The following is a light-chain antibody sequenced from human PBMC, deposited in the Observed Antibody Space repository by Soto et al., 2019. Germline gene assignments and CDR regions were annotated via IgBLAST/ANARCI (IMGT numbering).Light chain of an antibody. Sequence: EIVMTQSPATLSVSPGERATLSCRASQSVSSNLAWYQQKPGQAPRLLIYGASTRATGIPARFSGSGSGTEFTLTISSLQSEDFAVYYCPQYTNCPHTSGQGTK. CDR3: PQYTNCPHT. J-gene: IGKJ1*01. CDR2: GAS. CDR1: QSVSSN. V-gene: IGKV3-15*01.